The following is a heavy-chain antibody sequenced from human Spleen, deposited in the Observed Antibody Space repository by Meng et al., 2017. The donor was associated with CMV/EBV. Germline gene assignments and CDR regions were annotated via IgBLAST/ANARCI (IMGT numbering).Heavy chain of an antibody. CDR2: FIPITETS. Sequence: FSGYGISWMRQATGQGLEWMGGFIPITETSTYAQRCQGRVTITTDESTSTAYMELSSLRSEDTAVYYCARNRWYCSSISCPPSPWAYWGQGTLVTVSS. V-gene: IGHV1-69*05. CDR3: ARNRWYCSSISCPPSPWAY. CDR1: FSGYG. D-gene: IGHD2-2*01. J-gene: IGHJ4*02.